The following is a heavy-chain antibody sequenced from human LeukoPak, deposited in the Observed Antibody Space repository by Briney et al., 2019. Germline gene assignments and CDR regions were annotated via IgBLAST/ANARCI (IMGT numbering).Heavy chain of an antibody. J-gene: IGHJ4*02. V-gene: IGHV4-39*01. CDR3: ARIAGAANHFDY. CDR2: IYYSGST. Sequence: SETLSLTCTVSGGSISSSSYYWGWIRQPPGKGLEWIGSIYYSGSTYYNPSLKSRVTISVDTSKNQFSLKLSSVTAADTAVYYCARIAGAANHFDYWGQGTLVTVSP. CDR1: GGSISSSSYY. D-gene: IGHD6-19*01.